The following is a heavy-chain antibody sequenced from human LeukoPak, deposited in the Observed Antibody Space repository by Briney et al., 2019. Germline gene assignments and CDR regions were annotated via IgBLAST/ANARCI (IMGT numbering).Heavy chain of an antibody. V-gene: IGHV1-2*06. Sequence: ASVKVSCKASGYSFTGYYIHWVRQASGQGLEWMGRINPNSGGTKYAQKFQGRVTMTRDTSISTAYMELCRLTSDDTAVFYCARVLRDWYFDLWGRGALVTVSS. J-gene: IGHJ2*01. CDR2: INPNSGGT. CDR1: GYSFTGYY. CDR3: ARVLRDWYFDL.